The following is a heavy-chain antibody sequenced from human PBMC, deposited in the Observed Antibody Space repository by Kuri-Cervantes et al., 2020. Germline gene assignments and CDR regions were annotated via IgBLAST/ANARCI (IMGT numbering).Heavy chain of an antibody. D-gene: IGHD6-19*01. Sequence: ASVKVSCKASGYTFTSYAMHWVRQAPGQRLEWMGWINAYNGNTNYAQNLQGRVTMTTDTSTSTAYMELRSLRSDDTAVYYCARDSIVSGGAVPFDYWGQGTLVTVSS. CDR3: ARDSIVSGGAVPFDY. J-gene: IGHJ4*02. CDR1: GYTFTSYA. V-gene: IGHV1-18*01. CDR2: INAYNGNT.